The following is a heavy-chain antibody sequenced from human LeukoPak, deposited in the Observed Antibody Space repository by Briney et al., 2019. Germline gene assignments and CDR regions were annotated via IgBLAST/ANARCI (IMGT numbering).Heavy chain of an antibody. CDR2: IDWDDDK. J-gene: IGHJ4*02. CDR1: GFSPSTSGMR. D-gene: IGHD3-22*01. Sequence: ESGPALVKPTQTLTLTCTFSGFSPSTSGMRVSWIRQPPGKALEWLARIDWDDDKFYSTSLKTRLTISKDTSKNQVVLTMTNMDPVDTATYYCALGYYYDSSGYYGYFDYWGQGTLVTVSS. CDR3: ALGYYYDSSGYYGYFDY. V-gene: IGHV2-70*04.